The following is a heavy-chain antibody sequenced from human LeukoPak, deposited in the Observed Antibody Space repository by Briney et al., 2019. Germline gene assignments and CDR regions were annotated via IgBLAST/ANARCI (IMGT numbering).Heavy chain of an antibody. J-gene: IGHJ4*02. CDR1: GFTFSTYW. Sequence: GGSLRLSCAASGFTFSTYWMHWVRQAPGKGLVWVARIKGDGSSTIYADSVKGRFTISRDNSKNTLYLQMKSLRAEDTAVYYCARETSVVGPTQALDYWGQGTLVTVSS. D-gene: IGHD1-26*01. CDR2: IKGDGSST. CDR3: ARETSVVGPTQALDY. V-gene: IGHV3-74*01.